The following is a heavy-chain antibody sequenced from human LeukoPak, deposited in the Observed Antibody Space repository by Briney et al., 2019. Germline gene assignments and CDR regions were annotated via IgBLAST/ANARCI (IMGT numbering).Heavy chain of an antibody. CDR1: GYTFTIYG. CDR2: IIPIFGTA. Sequence: SVTVSCKASGYTFTIYGISWVRQAPGQGLEWMGGIIPIFGTANYAQKFQGKVTITADESTSTAYMELSSLRSEDTAVYYCARANGDYSWSGGMDVWGQGTTVTVS. J-gene: IGHJ6*02. V-gene: IGHV1-69*13. CDR3: ARANGDYSWSGGMDV. D-gene: IGHD4-17*01.